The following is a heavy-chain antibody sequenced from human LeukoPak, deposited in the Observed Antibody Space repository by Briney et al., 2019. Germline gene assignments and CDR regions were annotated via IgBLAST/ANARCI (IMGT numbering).Heavy chain of an antibody. CDR2: INHSGST. V-gene: IGHV4-34*01. Sequence: PSQTLSLTCAVYGGSLSGYYWSWIRQHPGKGLEWIGEINHSGSTNYNPSLKSRVTISVDTSKNQFSLKLSSVTAADTAVYYCARGNSDPHYYDSSGQLAPDWGQGTLVTVSS. CDR3: ARGNSDPHYYDSSGQLAPD. D-gene: IGHD3-22*01. CDR1: GGSLSGYY. J-gene: IGHJ4*02.